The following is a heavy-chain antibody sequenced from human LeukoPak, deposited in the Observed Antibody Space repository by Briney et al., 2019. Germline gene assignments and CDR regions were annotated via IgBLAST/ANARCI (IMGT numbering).Heavy chain of an antibody. V-gene: IGHV4-34*01. CDR2: INHSGST. CDR3: ARGGCSSTSCYSLSYYFDY. D-gene: IGHD2-2*02. J-gene: IGHJ4*02. CDR1: GGSFSGYY. Sequence: SETLSRTCAVYGGSFSGYYWSWIRQPPGKGLEWIGEINHSGSTNYNPSLKSRVTISVDTSKNQFSLKLSSVTAADTAVYYCARGGCSSTSCYSLSYYFDYWGQGTLVTVSS.